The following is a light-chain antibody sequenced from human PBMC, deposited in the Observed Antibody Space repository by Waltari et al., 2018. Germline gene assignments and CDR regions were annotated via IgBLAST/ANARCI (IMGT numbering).Light chain of an antibody. CDR1: RGISNS. V-gene: IGKV1-NL1*01. J-gene: IGKJ2*01. CDR2: DAS. CDR3: QQCYGTPYT. Sequence: DIQMTQSPSSLSASVGDRVIITCRASRGISNSLAWYQQKPGKAPNLLLYDASRLETGFPSRFSGIGSGTDYTLTISSLQPDDFATYYCQQCYGTPYTFGQGTKLEIK.